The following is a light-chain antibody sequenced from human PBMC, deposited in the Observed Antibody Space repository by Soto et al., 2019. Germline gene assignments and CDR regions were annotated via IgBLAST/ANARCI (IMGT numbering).Light chain of an antibody. CDR1: SSDIGGYDY. Sequence: QSALTQPASVSGSPGQSITISCTGTSSDIGGYDYVSWFQQHPSKAPKLMLYEVTNRPSGVSNRVSGSKSGNTASLTISGLQAEDEAHYYCSSYRSSNTVVFGGGTKLTVL. J-gene: IGLJ2*01. CDR2: EVT. CDR3: SSYRSSNTVV. V-gene: IGLV2-14*01.